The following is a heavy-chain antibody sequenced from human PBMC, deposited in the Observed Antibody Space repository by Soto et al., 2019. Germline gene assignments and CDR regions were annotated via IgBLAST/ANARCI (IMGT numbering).Heavy chain of an antibody. Sequence: PSETLSLTCTVSGDSISGGASFWSWIRQPPGKGLEWIANVYYSGSSYYNPSLKSRLTISVDTTKNQFSLQLKSMTAADTAVYYCAKLSGTSSTCYFPGWFDPCGQGTLVTVSS. V-gene: IGHV4-31*03. CDR1: GDSISGGASF. CDR2: VYYSGSS. J-gene: IGHJ5*02. D-gene: IGHD2-2*01. CDR3: AKLSGTSSTCYFPGWFDP.